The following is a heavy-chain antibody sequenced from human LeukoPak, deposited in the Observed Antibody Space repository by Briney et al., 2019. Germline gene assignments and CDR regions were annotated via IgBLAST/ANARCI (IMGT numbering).Heavy chain of an antibody. CDR2: INHSGST. CDR3: ARVDSSGGHFDY. V-gene: IGHV4-34*09. Sequence: SETLSLTCAVYGGSFSGYYWSWIRQPPGKGLEWIGEINHSGSTNYNPSLKSRVTISVDTSKNQFSLKLSSVTAADTAVYYCARVDSSGGHFDYWGQGTLVTVSS. D-gene: IGHD3-22*01. CDR1: GGSFSGYY. J-gene: IGHJ4*02.